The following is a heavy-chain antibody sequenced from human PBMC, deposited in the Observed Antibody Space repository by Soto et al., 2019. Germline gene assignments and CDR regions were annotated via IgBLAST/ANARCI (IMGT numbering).Heavy chain of an antibody. CDR3: ARTGYTYYFDY. D-gene: IGHD5-18*01. J-gene: IGHJ4*02. CDR2: INHSGST. V-gene: IGHV4-34*01. Sequence: PSETLSLTCAVYGRSFSGYYWSWIRQPPGKGLEWIGEINHSGSTNYNPSLKSRVTISVDTSKNQFSLKLSSVTAADTAVYYCARTGYTYYFDYWGQGTLVTVSS. CDR1: GRSFSGYY.